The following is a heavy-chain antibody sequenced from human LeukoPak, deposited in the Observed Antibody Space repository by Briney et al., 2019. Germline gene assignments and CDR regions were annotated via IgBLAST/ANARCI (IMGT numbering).Heavy chain of an antibody. J-gene: IGHJ3*02. CDR2: ISGSGVRR. CDR3: AKGSREWEVLDAFDI. CDR1: GLTFSNYG. Sequence: PGGSLRLSCAASGLTFSNYGLNWVRQAPGKGLEWVSGISGSGVRRDYADSVKGRFTISRDNAKNTLYLQMNSLRAEDTAVYYCAKGSREWEVLDAFDIWGQGTMVTVSS. V-gene: IGHV3-23*01. D-gene: IGHD1-26*01.